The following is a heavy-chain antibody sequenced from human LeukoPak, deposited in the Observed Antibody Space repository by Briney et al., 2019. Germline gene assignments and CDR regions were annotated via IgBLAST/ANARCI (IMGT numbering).Heavy chain of an antibody. Sequence: GGSLRLSCAASGFTFSSYAMSWVRQAPGKWLEWVSAISGSGGSTYYADSVKGRFTISRDNSKNTLYLQMNSLRAEDTAVYYCAKEVRYCSGGSCYVDYYYYYMDVWGKGTTVTVSS. CDR1: GFTFSSYA. CDR2: ISGSGGST. V-gene: IGHV3-23*01. CDR3: AKEVRYCSGGSCYVDYYYYYMDV. D-gene: IGHD2-15*01. J-gene: IGHJ6*03.